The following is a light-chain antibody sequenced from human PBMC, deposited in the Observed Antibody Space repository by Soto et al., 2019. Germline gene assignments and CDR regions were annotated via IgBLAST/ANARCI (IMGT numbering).Light chain of an antibody. CDR3: QQYNSYPWT. Sequence: DIQLTQSPSSLSASVGDRITITCRASQSISNHLNWYQQKPGKAPKLLIFAASSLQSGVPSRFSGSGSGTEFTLTITSLQPDDFATYYCQQYNSYPWTFGQGTKVDIK. V-gene: IGKV1-17*01. J-gene: IGKJ1*01. CDR1: QSISNH. CDR2: AAS.